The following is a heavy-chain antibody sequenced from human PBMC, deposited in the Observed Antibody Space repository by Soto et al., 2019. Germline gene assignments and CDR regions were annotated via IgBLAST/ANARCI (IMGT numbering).Heavy chain of an antibody. D-gene: IGHD3-10*01. CDR2: ISAYNGNT. J-gene: IGHJ3*02. CDR3: ARDMPSNLITMVRGVTHDAFDI. Sequence: QVQLVQSGAEVKKPGASVKVSCKASGYTFTSYGISWVRQAPGQGLEWMGWISAYNGNTNYAQKLQGRVTMTTDTSTSTAYMELRSLRSDDTAVYYCARDMPSNLITMVRGVTHDAFDIWGQGTMVTVSS. CDR1: GYTFTSYG. V-gene: IGHV1-18*01.